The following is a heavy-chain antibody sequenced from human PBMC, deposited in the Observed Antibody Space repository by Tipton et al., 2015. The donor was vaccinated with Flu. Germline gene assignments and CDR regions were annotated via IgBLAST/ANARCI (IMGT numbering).Heavy chain of an antibody. CDR2: INPTNSDT. D-gene: IGHD3-10*01. Sequence: QLVQSGGEVKKPGASVKVSCKTSGYTFSSYYINWVRQAPGQGLEWMGIINPTNSDTTIAQKFQGRVTMTMDTSTSTMYMELSSLRFEDTAVYYCARVAYGTGSYGYWGRGTLVTVSS. CDR1: GYTFSSYY. J-gene: IGHJ4*02. V-gene: IGHV1-46*01. CDR3: ARVAYGTGSYGY.